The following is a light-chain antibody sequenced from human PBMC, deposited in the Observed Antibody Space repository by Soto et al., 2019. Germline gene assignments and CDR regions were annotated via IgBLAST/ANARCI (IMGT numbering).Light chain of an antibody. Sequence: EIVLTQSPGTLSLSPGERATLSCRASQSVSSSYLACYQQKPGQAPRLLIYGASSRATGIPDRFSGSGPGTDFTLTISRLEPEDFAVYYCQQYGSSPYTFGQGTKVDIK. CDR2: GAS. CDR3: QQYGSSPYT. V-gene: IGKV3-20*01. CDR1: QSVSSSY. J-gene: IGKJ2*01.